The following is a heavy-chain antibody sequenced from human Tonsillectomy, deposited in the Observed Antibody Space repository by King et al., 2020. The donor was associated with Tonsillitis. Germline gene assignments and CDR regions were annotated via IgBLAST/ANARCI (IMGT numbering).Heavy chain of an antibody. J-gene: IGHJ3*02. CDR3: ARAGARSETSGWFDAVEI. CDR1: GFTVSSNY. CDR2: IYSGGST. Sequence: VQLVESGGGLIQPGGSLRLSCAASGFTVSSNYMNWVRQAPGKGLEWVSVIYSGGSTYYADSVKGRFTISRDNSKNTLYLQMNSLRAEDAAVYYCARAGARSETSGWFDAVEIWGQGTMVTVSS. D-gene: IGHD6-19*01. V-gene: IGHV3-53*01.